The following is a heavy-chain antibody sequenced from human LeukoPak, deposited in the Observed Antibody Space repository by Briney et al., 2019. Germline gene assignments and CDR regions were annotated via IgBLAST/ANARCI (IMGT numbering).Heavy chain of an antibody. CDR1: GFTFSDFV. V-gene: IGHV3-23*01. D-gene: IGHD1-1*01. J-gene: IGHJ4*02. CDR2: ITSNGGTT. CDR3: AKAASHWYFDY. Sequence: GSLRLPCVASGFTFSDFVITWVRQAPGKGLEWVSTITSNGGTTYYADSVKGRFAISRDNSKNTLFLQMNSLRAEDTAVYYCAKAASHWYFDYWGQGSLVAVSS.